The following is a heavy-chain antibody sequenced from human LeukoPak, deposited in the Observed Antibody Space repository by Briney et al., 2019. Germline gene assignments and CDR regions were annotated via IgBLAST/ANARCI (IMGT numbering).Heavy chain of an antibody. D-gene: IGHD3-10*01. V-gene: IGHV3-7*01. CDR3: ARDGLWFGELLQLDY. CDR1: GFTFSSYW. J-gene: IGHJ4*02. Sequence: GGSLRLSCAASGFTFSSYWMSWVRQAPGKGLEWVANIKQDGSEKYYVDSVKGRFTISRDNAKNSLYLQMNSLRAEDTAVHYCARDGLWFGELLQLDYWGQGTLVTVSS. CDR2: IKQDGSEK.